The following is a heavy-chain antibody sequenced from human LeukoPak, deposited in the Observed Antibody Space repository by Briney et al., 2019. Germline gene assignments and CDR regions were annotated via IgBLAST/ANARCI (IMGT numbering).Heavy chain of an antibody. CDR2: IIPIFGTA. J-gene: IGHJ4*02. CDR3: ARDGQGSGY. CDR1: GYTFTGYY. Sequence: GASVKVSCKASGYTFTGYYMHWVRQAPGQGLEWMGGIIPIFGTANYAQKFQGRVTITADESTSTAYMELSSLRSEDTAVYYCARDGQGSGYWGQGTLVTVSS. V-gene: IGHV1-69*13.